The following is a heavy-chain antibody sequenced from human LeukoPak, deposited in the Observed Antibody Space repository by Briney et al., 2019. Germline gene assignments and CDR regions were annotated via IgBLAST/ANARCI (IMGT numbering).Heavy chain of an antibody. CDR2: INSDGST. V-gene: IGHV3-74*01. CDR1: EFTFSTYW. Sequence: GGSLRLSCAASEFTFSTYWMHWVRQAPGKGLVWVSRINSDGSTTYADSVKGRFTISRDNAKNTVYLQMNSLRAEDTAVYYCAKGRARELLLDYWGQGTLVTVSS. CDR3: AKGRARELLLDY. J-gene: IGHJ4*02. D-gene: IGHD1-26*01.